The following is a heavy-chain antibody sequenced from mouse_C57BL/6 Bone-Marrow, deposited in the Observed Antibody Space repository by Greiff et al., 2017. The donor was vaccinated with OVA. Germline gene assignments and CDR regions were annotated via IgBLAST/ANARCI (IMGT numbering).Heavy chain of an antibody. CDR2: IYPGDGDT. V-gene: IGHV1-82*01. Sequence: LQESGPELVKPGASVKISCKASGYAFSSSWMNWVKQRPGKGLEWIGRIYPGDGDTNYNGKFKGKATLTADKSSSTAYMQLSSLTSEDSAVYFCARMGFYYDYWGQGTSVTVSS. CDR1: GYAFSSSW. J-gene: IGHJ4*01. D-gene: IGHD2-4*01. CDR3: ARMGFYYDY.